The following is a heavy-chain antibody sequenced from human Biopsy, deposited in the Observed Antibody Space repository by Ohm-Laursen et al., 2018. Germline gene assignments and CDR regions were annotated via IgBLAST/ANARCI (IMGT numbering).Heavy chain of an antibody. J-gene: IGHJ3*01. D-gene: IGHD1-1*01. V-gene: IGHV4-59*01. CDR3: ARLYRLDDYWNDDPPDAFDV. CDR1: GGSITDDY. Sequence: GTLSLTCTVSGGSITDDYWSWIRQSPGKGLEWIGSISKGGDTTYNPSLRGRVAISVDTSKNQFSLKLSSVTAADTAIFFCARLYRLDDYWNDDPPDAFDVWGQGTRVTASS. CDR2: ISKGGDT.